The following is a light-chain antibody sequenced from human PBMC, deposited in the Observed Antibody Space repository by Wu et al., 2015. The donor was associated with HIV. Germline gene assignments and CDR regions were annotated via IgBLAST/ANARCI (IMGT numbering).Light chain of an antibody. CDR2: VTS. Sequence: DIHMTQSPSSLSASVGDRLSITCRSSQNIYNYLNWYQQKPGEAPKLLIYVTSTLQSGVPSRFSGSGSGTDFTLAISSLQPGDFAVYYCQQSYRTPFTFGGGPGWRSN. J-gene: IGKJ4*01. V-gene: IGKV1-39*01. CDR1: QNIYNY. CDR3: QQSYRTPFT.